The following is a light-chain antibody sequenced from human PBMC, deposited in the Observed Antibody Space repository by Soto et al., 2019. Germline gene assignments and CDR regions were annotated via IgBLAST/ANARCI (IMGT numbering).Light chain of an antibody. CDR2: GAS. J-gene: IGKJ1*01. CDR3: QQYGSSVGT. CDR1: QSVSNSY. Sequence: LTQSTGNLSLSPGERDTLSCRASQSVSNSYLAWYQQKPGQAPSLFICGASSRATGITDRFRLLGSGTIFTLTIIRLGCGDVAVYYWQQYGSSVGTLGQGTKVDSK. V-gene: IGKV3-20*01.